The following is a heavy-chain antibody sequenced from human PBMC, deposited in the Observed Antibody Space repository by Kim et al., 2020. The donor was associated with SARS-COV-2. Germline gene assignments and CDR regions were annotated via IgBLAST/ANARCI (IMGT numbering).Heavy chain of an antibody. CDR2: ISSSSSYI. J-gene: IGHJ6*02. D-gene: IGHD5-12*01. CDR3: ARDRSPPRGYSGYDYPYYYGMDV. V-gene: IGHV3-21*01. Sequence: GGSLRLSCADSGFTFSSYSMNWVRQAPGKGLEWVSSISSSSSYIYYADSVKGRFTISRDNAKNSLYLQMNSLRAEDTAVYYCARDRSPPRGYSGYDYPYYYGMDVWGQGTTVTVSS. CDR1: GFTFSSYS.